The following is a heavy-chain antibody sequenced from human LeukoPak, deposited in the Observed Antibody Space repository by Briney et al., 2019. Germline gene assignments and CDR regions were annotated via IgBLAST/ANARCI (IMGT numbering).Heavy chain of an antibody. CDR1: GFTVSDNY. Sequence: TGGSLRLSCAASGFTVSDNYMSWVRQAPGKGLEWVSVMYGGGDTYYANSVKGRFTFSRDISKNTLYLQMNGLRTEDTAMYYCARDAPQVPAAGVLASWGQGTLVTVSS. D-gene: IGHD6-13*01. CDR3: ARDAPQVPAAGVLAS. V-gene: IGHV3-53*01. CDR2: MYGGGDT. J-gene: IGHJ5*02.